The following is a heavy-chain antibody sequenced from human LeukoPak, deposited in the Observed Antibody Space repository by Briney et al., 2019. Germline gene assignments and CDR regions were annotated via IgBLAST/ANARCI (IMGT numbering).Heavy chain of an antibody. Sequence: SQTLSLTCTVSGGSISSYYWSWIRPPPGEGLEWIGYIPYSVSTNFNPSLKSRVTISVDPSKNQFSLKLSSVTAADTAVYYCAREGTAGTNLNWFDPWGQGTLVTVSS. V-gene: IGHV4-59*01. J-gene: IGHJ5*02. CDR3: AREGTAGTNLNWFDP. D-gene: IGHD1-1*01. CDR1: GGSISSYY. CDR2: IPYSVST.